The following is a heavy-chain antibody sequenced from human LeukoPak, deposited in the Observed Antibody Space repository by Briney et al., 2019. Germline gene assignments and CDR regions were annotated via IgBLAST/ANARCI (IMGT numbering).Heavy chain of an antibody. CDR3: ARRADDEYFQY. Sequence: GESLKISCKGSGYSFTNYWIAWVRQVPGKGVEGVGIIYPGGSDTRYSPSFQGQVTISADKSISTAYLQWSSLKASDTAMYYCARRADDEYFQYWGQGTLVTVSS. CDR1: GYSFTNYW. CDR2: IYPGGSDT. V-gene: IGHV5-51*01. J-gene: IGHJ1*01.